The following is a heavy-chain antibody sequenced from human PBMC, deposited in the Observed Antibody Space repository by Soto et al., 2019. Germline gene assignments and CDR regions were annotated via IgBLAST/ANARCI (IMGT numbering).Heavy chain of an antibody. CDR3: ARDVETSMDGLNYFDP. J-gene: IGHJ5*02. Sequence: EEQLVESGGGLVKPGGSLRLSCAASGFTFSSYTMNWVRQALGKGLEWVSSISSSGSYIHYADSVKGRFTISRDNAKNSLFLQMDSLRAEDTAVYYCARDVETSMDGLNYFDPWGQGTLVTVSS. V-gene: IGHV3-21*01. CDR2: ISSSGSYI. D-gene: IGHD5-18*01. CDR1: GFTFSSYT.